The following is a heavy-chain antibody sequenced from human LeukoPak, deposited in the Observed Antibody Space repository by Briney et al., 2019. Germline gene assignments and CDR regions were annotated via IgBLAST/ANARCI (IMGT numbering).Heavy chain of an antibody. V-gene: IGHV3-30*02. CDR2: IRYDGSNK. Sequence: GGSLRLSCAASGFTFSSYGMHWVRQAPGKGLEWVAFIRYDGSNKYYADSVKGRFTISRDNSKNTLYLQMNSLRAEDTAVYYCARDLYLGYYFDYWGQGTLVTVSS. J-gene: IGHJ4*02. CDR3: ARDLYLGYYFDY. CDR1: GFTFSSYG. D-gene: IGHD7-27*01.